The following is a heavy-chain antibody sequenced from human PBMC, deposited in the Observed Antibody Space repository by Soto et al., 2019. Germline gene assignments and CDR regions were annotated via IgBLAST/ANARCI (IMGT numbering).Heavy chain of an antibody. CDR1: GGSVSSGSYY. J-gene: IGHJ6*02. CDR2: IYYSGST. D-gene: IGHD4-4*01. V-gene: IGHV4-61*01. CDR3: ARAPRLQYYGMDV. Sequence: SETLSLTCTVSGGSVSSGSYYWSWIRQPPGKGLEWIGYIYYSGSTNYNPSLKSRVTISVDTSKNQFSLKLSSVTAADTAVYYCARAPRLQYYGMDVWGQGTTVTVSS.